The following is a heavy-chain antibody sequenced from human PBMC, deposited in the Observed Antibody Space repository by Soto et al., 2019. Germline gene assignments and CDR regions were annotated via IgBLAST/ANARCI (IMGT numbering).Heavy chain of an antibody. CDR2: ISSSSSYI. D-gene: IGHD3-22*01. Sequence: GGSLRLSCAASGFTFSSYSMNWVRQAPGKGLEWVSSISSSSSYIYYADSVKGRFTISRDNAKNSLYLQMNSLRAEDTAVYYCARDFSNYYDRSGPIPTFDYWGQGTLVTVSS. J-gene: IGHJ4*02. V-gene: IGHV3-21*01. CDR3: ARDFSNYYDRSGPIPTFDY. CDR1: GFTFSSYS.